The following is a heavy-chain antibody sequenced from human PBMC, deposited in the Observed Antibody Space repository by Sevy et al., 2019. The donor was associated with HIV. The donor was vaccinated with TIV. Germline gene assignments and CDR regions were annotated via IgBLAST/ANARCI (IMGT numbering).Heavy chain of an antibody. V-gene: IGHV3-30*02. D-gene: IGHD6-13*01. J-gene: IGHJ4*01. CDR3: AKNTAAAGTGGFDY. CDR2: IKYDGSNK. Sequence: GGSLRLSCAASGFTFSYSGMHWVRQAPGKGLEWVTFIKYDGSNKYYADSVKGRFTISRDNSKNTLYLQMNSLRRDDTALYFGAKNTAAAGTGGFDYWGHGILVTVSS. CDR1: GFTFSYSG.